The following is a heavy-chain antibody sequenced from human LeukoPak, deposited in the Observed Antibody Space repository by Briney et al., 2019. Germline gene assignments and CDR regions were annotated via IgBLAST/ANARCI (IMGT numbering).Heavy chain of an antibody. CDR1: GFTLCSSW. CDR2: IKQDEREK. CDR3: ASSGVRDYFDY. D-gene: IGHD3-10*01. Sequence: GGSLRLSCAASGFTLCSSWMSWVRTAPGEGRGRVANIKQDEREKNYVDTPKGRFTISRDNAKNSLYLQMNSLRDEDTAVYDCASSGVRDYFDYWGQGTLVTVSS. J-gene: IGHJ4*02. V-gene: IGHV3-7*01.